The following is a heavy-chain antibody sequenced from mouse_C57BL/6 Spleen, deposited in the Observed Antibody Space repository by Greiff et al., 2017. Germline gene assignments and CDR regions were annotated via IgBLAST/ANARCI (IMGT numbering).Heavy chain of an antibody. CDR2: INYDGSST. Sequence: EVHLVESEGGLVQPGSSMKLSCTASGFTFSDYYMAWVRQVPEKGLEWVANINYDGSSTYYLDSLKSRFIISRDNAKNILYLQMSSLKSEDTATYYCARGDYDRGYAMDYWGQGTSVTVSS. CDR1: GFTFSDYY. V-gene: IGHV5-16*01. D-gene: IGHD2-4*01. CDR3: ARGDYDRGYAMDY. J-gene: IGHJ4*01.